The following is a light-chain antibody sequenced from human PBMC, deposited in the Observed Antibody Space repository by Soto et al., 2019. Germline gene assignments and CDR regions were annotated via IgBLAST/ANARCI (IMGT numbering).Light chain of an antibody. J-gene: IGLJ3*02. V-gene: IGLV2-23*03. CDR3: CSYAGSSTFL. CDR1: SSDFGNYNL. CDR2: EGS. Sequence: QSALTQPASVSGSPGQSITISCTGTSSDFGNYNLVSWYQHYPGQAPKLMLYEGSKRPSGVSDRFSGSKFGNTASLTISGLQAEDEADYYCCSYAGSSTFLFGGGTKLTVL.